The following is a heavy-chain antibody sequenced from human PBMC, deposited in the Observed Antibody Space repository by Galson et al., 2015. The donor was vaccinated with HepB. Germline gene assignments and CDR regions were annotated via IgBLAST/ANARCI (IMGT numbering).Heavy chain of an antibody. CDR2: INVGNGNT. J-gene: IGHJ4*02. D-gene: IGHD6-13*01. V-gene: IGHV1-3*01. CDR3: ARSGRFGIAAADHGLY. Sequence: SVKVSCKASGSTFTMYAMHWVRQAPGQRPEWMGWINVGNGNTKYSQKFQGRVTITRDTSASTAYMELGSLKSEDTAVYYCARSGRFGIAAADHGLYWGQGTLVTVSS. CDR1: GSTFTMYA.